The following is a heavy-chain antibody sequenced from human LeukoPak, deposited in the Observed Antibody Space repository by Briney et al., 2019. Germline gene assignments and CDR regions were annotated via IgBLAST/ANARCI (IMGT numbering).Heavy chain of an antibody. V-gene: IGHV1-2*02. D-gene: IGHD5/OR15-5a*01. CDR1: GYTFIGYY. CDR2: INPTTGGT. Sequence: ASVKVSCKASGYTFIGYYLHWVRQAPGQGLEWMGWINPTTGGTNCAQKFQDRVTMTRDTSINTAYMELSRLTFDDTAVYYCARLVGLSTTASYWGQGTLVIVSS. CDR3: ARLVGLSTTASY. J-gene: IGHJ4*02.